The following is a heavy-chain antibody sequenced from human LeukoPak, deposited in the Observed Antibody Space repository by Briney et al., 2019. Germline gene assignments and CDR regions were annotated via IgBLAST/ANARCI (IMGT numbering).Heavy chain of an antibody. Sequence: GRSLRLSCAASGFTFDDYAMYWVRQAPGKGLEWVSGISWNSGSIGYADSVKGRFTISRDNAKNSLYLQMNSLRAEDTALYYCAKGPLHYYDSSGYYLDYWGQGTLVTVSS. J-gene: IGHJ4*02. V-gene: IGHV3-9*01. CDR2: ISWNSGSI. CDR1: GFTFDDYA. D-gene: IGHD3-22*01. CDR3: AKGPLHYYDSSGYYLDY.